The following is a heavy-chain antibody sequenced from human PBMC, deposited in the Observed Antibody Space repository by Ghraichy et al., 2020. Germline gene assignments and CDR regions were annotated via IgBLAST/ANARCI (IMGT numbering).Heavy chain of an antibody. Sequence: GSLRLSCAASGFTFTSSAMSWVRQAPGKGLEWVSYISGSGSAIYYADSVKGRFTISRDNANNSLFLQMNSLRDEDTAVYYCARSFGTIGTGGWFDPWGQGTRVTVSS. CDR1: GFTFTSSA. J-gene: IGHJ5*02. CDR2: ISGSGSAI. V-gene: IGHV3-48*02. D-gene: IGHD1-1*01. CDR3: ARSFGTIGTGGWFDP.